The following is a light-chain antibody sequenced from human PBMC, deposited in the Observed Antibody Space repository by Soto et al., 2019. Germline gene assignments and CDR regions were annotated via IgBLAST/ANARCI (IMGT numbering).Light chain of an antibody. Sequence: EIVLTQSPGTLSLSLGERATLSCRSSQSVRSSYLAWYQQKPGQAPRLLIYDASTRATGIPDRFSGSGSGTDFTLTISSLEPEDIAVYYCQHRMNWPLTFGQGTRLEIK. V-gene: IGKV3D-20*02. J-gene: IGKJ5*01. CDR2: DAS. CDR3: QHRMNWPLT. CDR1: QSVRSSY.